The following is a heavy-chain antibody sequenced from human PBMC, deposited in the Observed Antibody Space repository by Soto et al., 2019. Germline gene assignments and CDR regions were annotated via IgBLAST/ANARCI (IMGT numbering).Heavy chain of an antibody. D-gene: IGHD1-26*01. CDR1: GFNFRTYG. V-gene: IGHV3-33*01. CDR2: IYDDGRNK. Sequence: QVQLVESGGGVVQPGRSLGLSCAASGFNFRTYGMHWVRQAPGKGLEWVALIYDDGRNKFYPDSVKGRFSISRDNSKNTVDLQMNNLRDEGTAVYYCGAGRYFSDYWGQGALVTVTS. CDR3: GAGRYFSDY. J-gene: IGHJ4*02.